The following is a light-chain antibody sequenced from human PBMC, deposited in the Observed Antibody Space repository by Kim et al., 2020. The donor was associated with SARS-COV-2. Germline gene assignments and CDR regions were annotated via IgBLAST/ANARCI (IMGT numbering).Light chain of an antibody. J-gene: IGLJ3*02. V-gene: IGLV2-23*02. CDR3: CSYAGLGLGV. Sequence: QSALTQPASVSGFPGQSITISCTGARGDVETYNLVSWYQQHPGEVPKLIIFEVNKRPSGISDRFSGSKSGNTASLTVSGLQAEDEADYYCCSYAGLGLGVFGGGTQLTVL. CDR2: EVN. CDR1: RGDVETYNL.